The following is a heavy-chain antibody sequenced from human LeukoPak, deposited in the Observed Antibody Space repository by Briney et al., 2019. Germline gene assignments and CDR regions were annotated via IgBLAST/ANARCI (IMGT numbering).Heavy chain of an antibody. V-gene: IGHV1-2*02. CDR2: INPNSGGT. CDR1: GYTFTVYY. D-gene: IGHD6-13*01. J-gene: IGHJ4*02. Sequence: ASVTVSFTASGYTFTVYYMHWVRQAPGQGLEWMGWINPNSGGTNYAQKFQGRVTMTRDTSISTAYMELSRLRSDDTAVYYCARVDGIAAAAYWGQGTLVTVSS. CDR3: ARVDGIAAAAY.